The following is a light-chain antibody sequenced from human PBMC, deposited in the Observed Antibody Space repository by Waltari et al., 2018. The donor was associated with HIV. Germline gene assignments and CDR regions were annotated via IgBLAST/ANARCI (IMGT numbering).Light chain of an antibody. CDR1: SSTIGNNY. CDR3: GTWDSSLSAGGV. Sequence: QSVLTQPPSLSASPGHKVTISCPGSSSTIGNNYVSWSQQLPGTAPKLLIYDNNKRPSGIPDRFSGSKSGTSATLGITGLQTGDEADYYCGTWDSSLSAGGVFGGGTKLTVL. J-gene: IGLJ2*01. CDR2: DNN. V-gene: IGLV1-51*01.